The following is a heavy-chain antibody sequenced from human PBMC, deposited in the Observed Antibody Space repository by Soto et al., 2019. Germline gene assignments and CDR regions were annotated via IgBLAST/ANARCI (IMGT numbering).Heavy chain of an antibody. J-gene: IGHJ6*02. D-gene: IGHD3-10*01. CDR1: GYTFTSYA. CDR3: ARGAYYYGSGSYAHYYYYYYGMDV. CDR2: INAGNGNT. Sequence: ASVKVSCKASGYTFTSYAMHWVRQAPGQRLEWMGWINAGNGNTKYSQKFQGRVTITRDTSASTAYMELSSLRSGDTAVYYCARGAYYYGSGSYAHYYYYYYGMDVWGQGTTVTVSS. V-gene: IGHV1-3*01.